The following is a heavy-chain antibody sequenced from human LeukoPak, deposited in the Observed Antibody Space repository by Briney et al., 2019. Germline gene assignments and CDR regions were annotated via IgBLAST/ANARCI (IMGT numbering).Heavy chain of an antibody. Sequence: GGSLRLSCAASGFTFSSYAMSWVRQASGMGLEWVSAISGSGGSTYYADSVKGRFTISRDNSKNTLYLQMNSLRAEDTAVYYCAKGMELLSSDYWGQGTLVTVSS. CDR1: GFTFSSYA. V-gene: IGHV3-23*01. J-gene: IGHJ4*02. CDR2: ISGSGGST. CDR3: AKGMELLSSDY. D-gene: IGHD2-2*01.